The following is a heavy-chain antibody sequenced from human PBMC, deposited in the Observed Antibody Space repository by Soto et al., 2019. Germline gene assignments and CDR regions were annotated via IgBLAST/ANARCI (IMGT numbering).Heavy chain of an antibody. V-gene: IGHV3-48*01. CDR1: GFSFGTYA. J-gene: IGHJ4*02. D-gene: IGHD3-10*02. CDR2: IQVSGSPA. Sequence: GGSLRLSCVASGFSFGTYAMHWVRQAPGKGLERVSFIQVSGSPASYADSVKGRFTISRDDARNSLYLQLNSLRVDDTAVYYCARGWSYVFDYCGQGILVTVSS. CDR3: ARGWSYVFDY.